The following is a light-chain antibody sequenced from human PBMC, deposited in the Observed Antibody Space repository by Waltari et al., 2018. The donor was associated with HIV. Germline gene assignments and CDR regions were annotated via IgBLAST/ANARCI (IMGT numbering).Light chain of an antibody. CDR1: SSDVGGYDY. V-gene: IGLV2-8*01. CDR2: EVT. J-gene: IGLJ2*01. CDR3: SSYAGNFVV. Sequence: QYALTQPPSASVSLGQSVTISCTGTSSDVGGYDYVSWYQQQPGKAPKLVIYEVTKRPSGVPDRFSGSKSGNTASLNISGLQAEDEADYYCSSYAGNFVVFGGGTNLTVL.